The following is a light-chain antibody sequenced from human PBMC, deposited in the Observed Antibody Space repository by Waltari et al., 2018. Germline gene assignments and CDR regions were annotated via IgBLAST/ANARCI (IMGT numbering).Light chain of an antibody. CDR3: SSYAGSNNAV. CDR1: RSDVGGYDY. J-gene: IGLJ7*01. Sequence: QSALTKPPSASGSPGQSITISCTGTRSDVGGYDYVSWYQQHPGKAPKLMIYEVSKRPSGVPDRFSGSKSGNTASLTVSGLQAEDEADYYCSSYAGSNNAVFGGGTHLTVL. V-gene: IGLV2-8*01. CDR2: EVS.